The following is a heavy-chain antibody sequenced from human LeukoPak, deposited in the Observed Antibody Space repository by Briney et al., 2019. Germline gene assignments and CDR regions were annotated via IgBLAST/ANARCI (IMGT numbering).Heavy chain of an antibody. CDR3: AKFSRSYCSSTRCSKYFDY. CDR2: ISIDVDKT. D-gene: IGHD2-2*01. V-gene: IGHV3-23*01. J-gene: IGHJ4*02. CDR1: GFTSSSSA. Sequence: GGSLRLSCEASGFTSSSSAMTWVRQAPGKGLEWVSSISIDVDKTYYADSVKGRVTISRDNSKTTLYLQMNSLRAEDTAVYYCAKFSRSYCSSTRCSKYFDYWGQGTLVTVSS.